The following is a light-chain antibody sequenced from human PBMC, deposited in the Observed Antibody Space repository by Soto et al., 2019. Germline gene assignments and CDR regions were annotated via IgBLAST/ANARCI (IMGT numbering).Light chain of an antibody. J-gene: IGKJ4*01. CDR1: QSISTW. Sequence: DIKMTQSPSTLSASVGDRVTITCRASQSISTWLAWFQQKPGKAPNLLIYKTSSLESGVPSRFSGSGSGTEFTLTISSLQPDDFATYYCQQYSSSPLTFGGGTKVEMK. V-gene: IGKV1-5*03. CDR3: QQYSSSPLT. CDR2: KTS.